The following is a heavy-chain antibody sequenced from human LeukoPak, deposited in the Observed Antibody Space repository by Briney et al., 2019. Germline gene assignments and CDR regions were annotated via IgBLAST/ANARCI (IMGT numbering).Heavy chain of an antibody. J-gene: IGHJ6*03. V-gene: IGHV1-2*02. D-gene: IGHD3-16*01. CDR1: GYTFTSYY. Sequence: ASVKVSCKASGYTFTSYYMHWVRQAPGQGLEWMGIINPNSGGTNYAQKFQGRVTMTRDTSISTAYMELSRLRSDDTAVYYCARGHAAYTSNYYYYYMDVWGKGTTVTVSS. CDR2: INPNSGGT. CDR3: ARGHAAYTSNYYYYYMDV.